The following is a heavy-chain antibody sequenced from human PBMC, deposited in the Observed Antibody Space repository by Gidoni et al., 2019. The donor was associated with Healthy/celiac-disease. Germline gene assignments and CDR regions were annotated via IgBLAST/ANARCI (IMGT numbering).Heavy chain of an antibody. CDR2: IYHSGST. Sequence: QLQLQESGSGLVKPSQTLSLTCAVSGGSISSGGYSWSWIRQPPGKGLEWIGYIYHSGSTYYNPSLKSRVTISVDRSQNQFSLKLSSVTAADTAVYYCARQTYYYDSSGLDAFDIWGQGTMVTVSS. CDR1: GGSISSGGYS. D-gene: IGHD3-22*01. J-gene: IGHJ3*02. CDR3: ARQTYYYDSSGLDAFDI. V-gene: IGHV4-30-2*01.